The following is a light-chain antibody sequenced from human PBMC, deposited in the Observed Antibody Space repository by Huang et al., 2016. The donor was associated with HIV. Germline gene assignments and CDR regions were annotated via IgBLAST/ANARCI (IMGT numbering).Light chain of an antibody. J-gene: IGKJ1*01. CDR2: GAS. V-gene: IGKV3-15*01. CDR3: QQYTNWPPKT. CDR1: QSLNKY. Sequence: EIVMTQSPGTLSLSAGERATLSCRASQSLNKYLAWYQHKPGQAPRLLIYGASTRATGVPARFSDSGSGTEFTLTISSLQSEDSAFYYCQQYTNWPPKTFGQGTRVEI.